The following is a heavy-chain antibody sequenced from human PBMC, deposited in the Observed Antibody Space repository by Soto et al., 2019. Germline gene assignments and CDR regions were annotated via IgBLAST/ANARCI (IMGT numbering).Heavy chain of an antibody. CDR3: ARVPKTREMATIQLDY. D-gene: IGHD5-12*01. J-gene: IGHJ4*02. V-gene: IGHV1-69*01. CDR1: GGTFSSYA. Sequence: VQLVQSGAEVKKPGSSVKVSCKASGGTFSSYAISWVRQAPGQGLEWMGGIIPIFGTANYAQKFQGRVPMTADESTSTAYMELSSLRSEDTAVYYFARVPKTREMATIQLDYWGQGTLVTVST. CDR2: IIPIFGTA.